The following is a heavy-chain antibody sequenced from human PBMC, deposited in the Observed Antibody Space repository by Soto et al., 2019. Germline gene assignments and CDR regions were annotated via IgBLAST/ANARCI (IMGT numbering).Heavy chain of an antibody. J-gene: IGHJ4*02. CDR2: IYYSGST. CDR1: GGSISSGDYY. D-gene: IGHD5-12*01. CDR3: ARGGGYDSNNQPLLAY. V-gene: IGHV4-30-4*01. Sequence: QVQLQESGPGLVKPSQTLSLTCTVSGGSISSGDYYWSWIRQPPGKGLEWIGYIYYSGSTYYNPSLKSRVTISVDTSKHQFSLKLSSVTAADTAVYYCARGGGYDSNNQPLLAYWGQGTLVTVSS.